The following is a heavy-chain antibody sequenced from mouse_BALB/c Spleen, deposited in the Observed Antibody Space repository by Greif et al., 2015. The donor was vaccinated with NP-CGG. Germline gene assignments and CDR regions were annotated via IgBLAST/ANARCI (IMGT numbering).Heavy chain of an antibody. V-gene: IGHV1-53*01. CDR1: GYTFTSYY. CDR2: INPSNGGT. J-gene: IGHJ3*01. CDR3: ARDGYYAWFAY. Sequence: VQLQQSGAELVKPGASVKLSCKASGYTFTSYYMYWVKQRPGQGLEWIGGINPSNGGTNFNEKFKSKATLTVDKSSSTAYMQLSSLTSEDSAVYYCARDGYYAWFAYWGQGTLVTVSA. D-gene: IGHD2-3*01.